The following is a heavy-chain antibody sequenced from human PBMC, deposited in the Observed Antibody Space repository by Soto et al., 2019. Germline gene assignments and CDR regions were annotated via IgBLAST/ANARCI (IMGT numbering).Heavy chain of an antibody. D-gene: IGHD5-12*01. Sequence: QVQLQESGPGLVKPSETLSLTCTVSGGSISSYYWSWIRQPPGKGLEWIGYIYYSGSTNYNPSLKSRVTISGDTSKNQFSLKLSSGTAADTAVYYWARGGYSYYYGMDVWGQGTTVTVSS. CDR1: GGSISSYY. J-gene: IGHJ6*02. CDR3: ARGGYSYYYGMDV. CDR2: IYYSGST. V-gene: IGHV4-59*01.